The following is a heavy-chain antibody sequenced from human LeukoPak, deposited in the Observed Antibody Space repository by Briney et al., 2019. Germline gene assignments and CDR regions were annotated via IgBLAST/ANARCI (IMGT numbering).Heavy chain of an antibody. Sequence: GASVKVSCKASGYRFTTYGISWVRQAPGQGLEWMAWINVYSGSTEYKADLQGRLTVATETSTTTAYMELRSLRSDDTAVYYYVFGECSSTSCYPRRDYWGHGTLVTVSS. CDR2: INVYSGST. CDR1: GYRFTTYG. J-gene: IGHJ4*01. D-gene: IGHD2-2*01. V-gene: IGHV1-18*01. CDR3: VFGECSSTSCYPRRDY.